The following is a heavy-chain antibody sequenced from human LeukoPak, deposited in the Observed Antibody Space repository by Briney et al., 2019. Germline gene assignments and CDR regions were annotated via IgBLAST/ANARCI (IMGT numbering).Heavy chain of an antibody. V-gene: IGHV3-21*01. D-gene: IGHD3-22*01. CDR2: ISSSRFYI. Sequence: PGGSLRLSCAASGFTFSSYSMNWVRQAPGKGLEWVSSISSSRFYIYYADSVQGRFTISRDDSKNTLYLQMNSLRAEDTAVYYCARGQSVGWEVGVCDYWGQGALVTVAS. CDR1: GFTFSSYS. J-gene: IGHJ4*02. CDR3: ARGQSVGWEVGVCDY.